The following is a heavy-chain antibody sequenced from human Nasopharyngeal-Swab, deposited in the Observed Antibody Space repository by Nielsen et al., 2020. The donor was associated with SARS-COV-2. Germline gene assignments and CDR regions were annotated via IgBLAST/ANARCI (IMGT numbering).Heavy chain of an antibody. CDR1: GFTVSSNY. D-gene: IGHD2-15*01. J-gene: IGHJ5*02. CDR3: ARDSRLYCSGGSCYHNWFDP. CDR2: ISYDGSNK. V-gene: IGHV3-30*03. Sequence: GESLKISCAASGFTVSSNYMSWVRQAPGKGLEWVAVISYDGSNKYYADSVKGRFTISRDNSKNTLYLQMNSLRAEDTAVYYRARDSRLYCSGGSCYHNWFDPWGQGTLVTVSS.